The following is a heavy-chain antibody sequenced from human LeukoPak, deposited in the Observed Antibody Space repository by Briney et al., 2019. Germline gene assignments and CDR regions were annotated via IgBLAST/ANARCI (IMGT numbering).Heavy chain of an antibody. CDR3: AKGGYYYGSGTVDYFDY. D-gene: IGHD3-10*01. CDR2: ISGSGGST. Sequence: QPGGSLRLSCAASGFTFSSYAMSWVRQAPGKGLELVSAISGSGGSTYYADSVKGRFTISRDNSKNTLYLQMNSLRAEDTAVYYCAKGGYYYGSGTVDYFDYWGQGTLVTVSS. V-gene: IGHV3-23*01. J-gene: IGHJ4*02. CDR1: GFTFSSYA.